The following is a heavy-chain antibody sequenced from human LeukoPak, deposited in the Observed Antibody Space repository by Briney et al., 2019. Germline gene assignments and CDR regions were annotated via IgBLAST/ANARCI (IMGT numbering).Heavy chain of an antibody. V-gene: IGHV1-2*06. CDR1: GYTFSDYY. CDR2: INPNTGGT. CDR3: ARGAWAFDI. J-gene: IGHJ3*02. Sequence: ASVKVSCKASGYTFSDYYMHWVRQAPGQGLEWMGRINPNTGGTNHAQKFQGRVTMTRDTSISTAYMELGRLRSDDTAVYYCARGAWAFDIWGQGTMVTVSS.